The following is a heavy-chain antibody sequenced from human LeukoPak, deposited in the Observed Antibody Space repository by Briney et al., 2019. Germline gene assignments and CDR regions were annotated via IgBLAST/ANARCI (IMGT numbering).Heavy chain of an antibody. Sequence: ASVKVSCKASGYTFTKYGLTWVRQAPGQGLEWMGWISTDKADTYYAQNYQGRVTMTIDTSTSTAYMELRSLTSADTAVYYCVRDCASDCSIKGHYFFDLWGRGTLVTVSS. CDR1: GYTFTKYG. CDR2: ISTDKADT. V-gene: IGHV1-18*01. D-gene: IGHD2-21*02. J-gene: IGHJ2*01. CDR3: VRDCASDCSIKGHYFFDL.